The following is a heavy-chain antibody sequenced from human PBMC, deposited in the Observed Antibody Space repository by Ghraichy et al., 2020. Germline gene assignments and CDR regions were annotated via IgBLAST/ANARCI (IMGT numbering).Heavy chain of an antibody. CDR1: GGSISSSSYY. CDR2: IYYSGST. V-gene: IGHV4-39*01. Sequence: SETLSLTCTVSGGSISSSSYYWGWIRQPPGKGLEWIGSIYYSGSTYYNPSLKSRVTISVDTSKNQFSLKLSSVTAADTAVYYCARSRYYYDSSGYLSEGFDYWGQGTLVTVSS. D-gene: IGHD3-22*01. J-gene: IGHJ4*02. CDR3: ARSRYYYDSSGYLSEGFDY.